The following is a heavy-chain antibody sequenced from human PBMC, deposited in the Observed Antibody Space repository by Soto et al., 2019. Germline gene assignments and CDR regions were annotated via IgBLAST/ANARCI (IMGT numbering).Heavy chain of an antibody. D-gene: IGHD6-13*01. V-gene: IGHV1-3*01. J-gene: IGHJ6*02. Sequence: QVQLVQSGAEVKKPGASVKVSCKASGYTFTSYAMHWVRQAPGQRLEWMGWINAGNGNTKYSQKFQGRVTITRDTSASTAHMELSSLRSEDTAVYYCARGMRAAGSKPPPYYYYYYGMDVWGQGTTVTVSS. CDR2: INAGNGNT. CDR3: ARGMRAAGSKPPPYYYYYYGMDV. CDR1: GYTFTSYA.